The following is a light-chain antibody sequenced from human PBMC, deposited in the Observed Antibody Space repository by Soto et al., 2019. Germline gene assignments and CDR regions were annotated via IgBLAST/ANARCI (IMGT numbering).Light chain of an antibody. Sequence: QSALTKPASVSGSPGQSITISCTGTSSDDGGYNYVSWYQQHPGKAPKLMIYDVSNRPSGVSNRFSGSKSGNTASLTISGLQAEDEADYYCSSYTSSSTVVFGGGTKLTVL. CDR2: DVS. V-gene: IGLV2-14*01. J-gene: IGLJ2*01. CDR1: SSDDGGYNY. CDR3: SSYTSSSTVV.